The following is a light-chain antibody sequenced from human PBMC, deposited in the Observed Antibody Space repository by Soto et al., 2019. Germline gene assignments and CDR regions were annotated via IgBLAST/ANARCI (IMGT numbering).Light chain of an antibody. Sequence: QSVLTQPPSASGSPGQSVTISCTGTSSDVGGYDYVSWYQQHPGKAPKLMIYEVSKRPSGVPDRFSGSKSGNTASLTVSGLQAEHEADYYCSSYAGSNILVFGGGTKLTVL. J-gene: IGLJ2*01. CDR2: EVS. V-gene: IGLV2-8*01. CDR3: SSYAGSNILV. CDR1: SSDVGGYDY.